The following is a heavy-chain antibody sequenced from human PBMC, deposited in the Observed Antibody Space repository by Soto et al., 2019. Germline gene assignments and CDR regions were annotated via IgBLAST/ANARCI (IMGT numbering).Heavy chain of an antibody. J-gene: IGHJ6*02. CDR2: IYYSGST. V-gene: IGHV4-39*02. CDR1: GGSISSSSYY. D-gene: IGHD3-3*01. Sequence: SETLSLTCTVSGGSISSSSYYWGWIRQPPGKGLEWIGSIYYSGSTYYNPSLKSRVTISVDTSKNQFSLRLSSVTAADTAVYYCAREGGSEWPIKSYKGNYYYYGMDVWGQGTTVTVSS. CDR3: AREGGSEWPIKSYKGNYYYYGMDV.